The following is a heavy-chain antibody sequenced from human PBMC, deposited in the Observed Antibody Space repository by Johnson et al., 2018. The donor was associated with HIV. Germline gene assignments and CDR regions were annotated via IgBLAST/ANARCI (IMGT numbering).Heavy chain of an antibody. D-gene: IGHD6-19*01. CDR1: GFTFSSYG. Sequence: QVQLVESGGGVVQPGGSLRLSCAASGFTFSSYGMNWVRQAPGKGLEWVAFIRYDGSNTYYADSVKGRFTISRDTLKNTLYLKMNSLRAEDTAVYYRGKDRAVAGKGHDAFDIWGQGTMVTVSS. CDR3: GKDRAVAGKGHDAFDI. J-gene: IGHJ3*02. V-gene: IGHV3-30*02. CDR2: IRYDGSNT.